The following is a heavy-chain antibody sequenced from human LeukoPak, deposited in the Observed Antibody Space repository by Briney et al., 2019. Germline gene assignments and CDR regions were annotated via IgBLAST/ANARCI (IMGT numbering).Heavy chain of an antibody. Sequence: GGSLRLSCAASGFTFSSYSMNWVRQAPGKGLEWVSYIGSSSSTIYYADSVKGRFTISRDNAKNSLYLQMNSLRDEDTAVYYCARGGVRDFDWLLADYYYYGMDVWGQGTTVTVSS. J-gene: IGHJ6*02. CDR3: ARGGVRDFDWLLADYYYYGMDV. CDR1: GFTFSSYS. CDR2: IGSSSSTI. V-gene: IGHV3-48*02. D-gene: IGHD3-9*01.